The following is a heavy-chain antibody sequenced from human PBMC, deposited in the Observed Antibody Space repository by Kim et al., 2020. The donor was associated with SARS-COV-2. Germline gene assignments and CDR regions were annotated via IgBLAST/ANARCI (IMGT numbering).Heavy chain of an antibody. D-gene: IGHD2-21*02. CDR3: ARSDCGGDCYYHYYYYGMDV. V-gene: IGHV4-39*01. Sequence: RVTISVDTSKNQFSLKLSSVTAADTAVYYCARSDCGGDCYYHYYYYGMDVWGQGTTVTVSS. J-gene: IGHJ6*02.